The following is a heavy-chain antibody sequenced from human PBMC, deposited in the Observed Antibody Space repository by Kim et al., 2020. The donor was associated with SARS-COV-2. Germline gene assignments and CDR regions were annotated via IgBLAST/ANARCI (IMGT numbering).Heavy chain of an antibody. D-gene: IGHD3-10*01. Sequence: KGRFTISRDNAKNSLYLQMNSLRAEDTAVYYCASTKDGSGSYYNLGAFDIWSQGTMVTVSS. CDR3: ASTKDGSGSYYNLGAFDI. V-gene: IGHV3-11*06. J-gene: IGHJ3*02.